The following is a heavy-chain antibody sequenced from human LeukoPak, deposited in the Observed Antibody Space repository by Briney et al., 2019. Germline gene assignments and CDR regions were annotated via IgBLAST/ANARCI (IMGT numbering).Heavy chain of an antibody. D-gene: IGHD2-21*01. CDR1: GYTLTYYY. J-gene: IGHJ4*02. V-gene: IGHV1-2*02. CDR2: INPNSGGA. Sequence: ASVKVSCKASGYTLTYYYLHWVRQAPGQGLEWMGWINPNSGGAYFAQKFQGRVTMTRDTSINTAYMDLSRLRSDDTAVYYCARSDSRTFYNDYWGQGTLVTVSS. CDR3: ARSDSRTFYNDY.